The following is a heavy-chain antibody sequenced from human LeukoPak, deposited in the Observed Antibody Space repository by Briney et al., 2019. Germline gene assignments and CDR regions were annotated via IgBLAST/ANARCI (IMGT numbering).Heavy chain of an antibody. D-gene: IGHD5-24*01. Sequence: PSETLSLTCTVSGGSISSGTYYWSWIRQPAGKGLEWIGRFYTSGSTNYNPSLKSRVTISVDTSKNQFSLKLSSVTAADTAVYYCARGRDGYNFLNRGEYYYFDYWGQGTLVTVSS. V-gene: IGHV4-61*02. J-gene: IGHJ4*02. CDR2: FYTSGST. CDR3: ARGRDGYNFLNRGEYYYFDY. CDR1: GGSISSGTYY.